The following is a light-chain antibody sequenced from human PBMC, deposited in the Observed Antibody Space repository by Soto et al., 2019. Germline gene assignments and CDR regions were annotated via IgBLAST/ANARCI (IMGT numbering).Light chain of an antibody. CDR3: CSYAGSRTVV. CDR1: FSDVGSYNL. V-gene: IGLV2-23*01. CDR2: EDT. J-gene: IGLJ2*01. Sequence: QSALTQPASVSGSPGQSITISCTGTFSDVGSYNLVSWYQQHPGKAPKLMIYEDTKRPSGVSNRFSGSKSGYTASLTISGLQAEAEADYYCCSYAGSRTVVFGGGTKLTVL.